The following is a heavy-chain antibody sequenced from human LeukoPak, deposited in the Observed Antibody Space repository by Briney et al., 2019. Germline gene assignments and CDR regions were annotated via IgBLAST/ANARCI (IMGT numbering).Heavy chain of an antibody. CDR2: IRGNAGTT. Sequence: GGTLRLSCAASGFIFSNYAMIWVRQAPGKGLEWVSSIRGNAGTTYYADSVKGRFTIFRDNSKNMLYLQMNSLRAEDTAVYYCARGPSGYHNTGGQGTLVTVSS. D-gene: IGHD5-12*01. J-gene: IGHJ4*02. V-gene: IGHV3-23*01. CDR1: GFIFSNYA. CDR3: ARGPSGYHNT.